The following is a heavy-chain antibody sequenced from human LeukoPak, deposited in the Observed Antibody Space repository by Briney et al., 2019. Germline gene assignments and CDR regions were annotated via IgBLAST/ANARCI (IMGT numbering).Heavy chain of an antibody. CDR2: IYYSGST. V-gene: IGHV4-39*01. D-gene: IGHD3-22*01. J-gene: IGHJ3*01. Sequence: SETLSLTCTVSGGSISSSSYYWGWIRQPPGKGLEWIVSIYYSGSTYYNPSLKSRVTISVDTSKNQFSLKLSSVTAADTAVYYCARHPLHYDSSGYYDWGQGTMVTVSS. CDR1: GGSISSSSYY. CDR3: ARHPLHYDSSGYYD.